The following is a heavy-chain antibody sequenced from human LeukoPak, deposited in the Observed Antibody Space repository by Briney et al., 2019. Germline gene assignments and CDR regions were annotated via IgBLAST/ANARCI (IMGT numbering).Heavy chain of an antibody. D-gene: IGHD5-18*01. CDR1: GYTLTELS. CDR3: TRRTAQGWFDP. CDR2: INPSGGST. J-gene: IGHJ5*02. Sequence: ASVKVSCKVSGYTLTELSMHWVRQAPGQGLEWMGIINPSGGSTSYAQKFQGRVTMTRDTSTSTVYMELSSLRSEDTAVYYCTRRTAQGWFDPWGQGTLVTVSS. V-gene: IGHV1-46*01.